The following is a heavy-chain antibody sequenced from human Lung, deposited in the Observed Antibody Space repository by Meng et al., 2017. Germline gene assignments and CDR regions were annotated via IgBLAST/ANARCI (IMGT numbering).Heavy chain of an antibody. Sequence: EVKLVESGGGRVKPGGSRRLSCAASGFTFSSYNMNWVRQAPGKGLEWVSSISSSGIHIYYADSVKGRFTISRDNAENSLYLQMNSLRAEDTAVYYCARGATASIYWGQGTLVTVSS. CDR1: GFTFSSYN. D-gene: IGHD6-25*01. CDR3: ARGATASIY. CDR2: ISSSGIHI. V-gene: IGHV3-21*02. J-gene: IGHJ4*02.